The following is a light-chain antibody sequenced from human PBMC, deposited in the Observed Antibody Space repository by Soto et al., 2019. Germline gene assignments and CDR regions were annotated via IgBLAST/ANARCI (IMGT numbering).Light chain of an antibody. Sequence: DIQMTQSPSSVPASVGDPVTITCRASEAIRARLAWYQQKPGKAPMLLHYAAVQLRDGVPSRISGTGSATECFLTSNDLQPEDWETYYCQQSRSFPLTFGGGTNVERK. J-gene: IGKJ4*01. CDR2: AAV. V-gene: IGKV1D-12*01. CDR3: QQSRSFPLT. CDR1: EAIRAR.